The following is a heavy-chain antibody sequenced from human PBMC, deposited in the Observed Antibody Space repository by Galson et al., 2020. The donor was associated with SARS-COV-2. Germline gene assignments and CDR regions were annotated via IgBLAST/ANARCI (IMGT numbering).Heavy chain of an antibody. V-gene: IGHV3-30*04. D-gene: IGHD1-26*01. CDR2: ISSDGSNS. Sequence: GGSLRLSCAASGFTFSNYVMHWVRQAPGKGPEWVAVISSDGSNSFYADSLKGRFTISRDNSKSTLYLQMNSLRAEDTAVYYCARGGEWELPYYFVYWGQEPWSPSPQ. J-gene: IGHJ4*01. CDR1: GFTFSNYV. CDR3: ARGGEWELPYYFVY.